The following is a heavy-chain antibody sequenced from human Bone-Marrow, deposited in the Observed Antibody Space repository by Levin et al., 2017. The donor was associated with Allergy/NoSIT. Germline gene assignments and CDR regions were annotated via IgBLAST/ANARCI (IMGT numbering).Heavy chain of an antibody. D-gene: IGHD4-17*01. V-gene: IGHV1-69*13. CDR3: ARVGGAGDYGDYVVSPDPKYFDY. Sequence: ASVKVSCKASGGTFSSYAISWVRQAPGQGLEWMGGIIPIFGTANYAQKFQGRVTITADESTSTAYMELSSLRSEDTAVYYCARVGGAGDYGDYVVSPDPKYFDYWGQGTLVTVSS. CDR1: GGTFSSYA. CDR2: IIPIFGTA. J-gene: IGHJ4*02.